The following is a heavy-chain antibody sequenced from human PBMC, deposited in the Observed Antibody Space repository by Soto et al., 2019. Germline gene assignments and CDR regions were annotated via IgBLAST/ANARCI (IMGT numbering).Heavy chain of an antibody. Sequence: GGSLRLSCAASGFTFSDYYMSWIRQAPGKGLEWVSYISSSGSTIYYADSVKGRFTISRDNAKNSLYLQMNSLRAEDTAVYYCARVKGYCSSTSCPTHYYYYYYTDVWGKGTTVTVSS. V-gene: IGHV3-11*01. CDR3: ARVKGYCSSTSCPTHYYYYYYTDV. CDR1: GFTFSDYY. D-gene: IGHD2-2*01. CDR2: ISSSGSTI. J-gene: IGHJ6*03.